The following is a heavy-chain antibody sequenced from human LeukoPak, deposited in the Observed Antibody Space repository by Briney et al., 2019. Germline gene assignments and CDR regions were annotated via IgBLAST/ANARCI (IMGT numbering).Heavy chain of an antibody. J-gene: IGHJ6*03. Sequence: EASVKVSCKASGGTFSSYAISWVRQAPGQGLEWMGGIIPIFGTANYAQKFQGRVTITADESTSTAYMELSSLRSEDTAVYYCARETALVVPAARIYYYMDVWGKGTTVTVSS. CDR2: IIPIFGTA. CDR3: ARETALVVPAARIYYYMDV. D-gene: IGHD2-2*01. CDR1: GGTFSSYA. V-gene: IGHV1-69*13.